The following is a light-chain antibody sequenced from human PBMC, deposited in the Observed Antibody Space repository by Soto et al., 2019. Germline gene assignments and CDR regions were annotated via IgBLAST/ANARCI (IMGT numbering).Light chain of an antibody. Sequence: DIQMTHSPSSLFASVVDRFTITCLASQSISTYLNWYQQKPGKAPKLLIYAASSLQSGVPSSFSGSGSGTDFTLTISSLQPEDFATYYCQQSYSTPQTFGQGTKVDIK. V-gene: IGKV1-39*01. J-gene: IGKJ1*01. CDR1: QSISTY. CDR2: AAS. CDR3: QQSYSTPQT.